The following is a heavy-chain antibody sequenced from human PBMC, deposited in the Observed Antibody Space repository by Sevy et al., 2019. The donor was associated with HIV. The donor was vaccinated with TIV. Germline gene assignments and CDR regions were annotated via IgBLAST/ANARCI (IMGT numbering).Heavy chain of an antibody. V-gene: IGHV1-24*01. Sequence: ASVKVSCRVSGKTLTQLSMHWVRQAPGKGLEWMGTFDPEDGARIYAQKFQGRVTMTEDTSTDTASMELSGLSSDDTAVYYCSTTKHYYDNSGYPFDDWGQGTLVTVSS. CDR2: FDPEDGAR. J-gene: IGHJ4*02. CDR1: GKTLTQLS. D-gene: IGHD3-22*01. CDR3: STTKHYYDNSGYPFDD.